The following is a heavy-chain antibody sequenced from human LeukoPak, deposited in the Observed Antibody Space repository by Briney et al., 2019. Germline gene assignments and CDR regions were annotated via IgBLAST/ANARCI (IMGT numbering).Heavy chain of an antibody. CDR3: AKDRGRGIVVVPATKWGTFDY. CDR2: IYSDNT. D-gene: IGHD2-2*01. Sequence: GGSLRLSCTVSGFTVSSNSMSWVRQAPGKGLEWVSFIYSDNTHYSDSVKGRFTISRDNSKNTLSLQMNSLRAEDTAVYYCAKDRGRGIVVVPATKWGTFDYWGQGTLVTVSS. CDR1: GFTVSSNS. J-gene: IGHJ4*02. V-gene: IGHV3-66*03.